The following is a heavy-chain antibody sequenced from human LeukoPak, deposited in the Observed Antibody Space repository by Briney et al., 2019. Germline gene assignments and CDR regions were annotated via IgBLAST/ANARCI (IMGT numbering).Heavy chain of an antibody. CDR2: IYPGDSDT. Sequence: GESLKISCQGSGYRFTSYWIGWVRQMPGKGLEWMGIIYPGDSDTRYSPSFQGQVTISADKSISTAYLQWSSLKASDTAMYYCATAPTNYYDSSGYPRAAFDIWGQGTMVTVSS. D-gene: IGHD3-22*01. CDR3: ATAPTNYYDSSGYPRAAFDI. J-gene: IGHJ3*02. V-gene: IGHV5-51*01. CDR1: GYRFTSYW.